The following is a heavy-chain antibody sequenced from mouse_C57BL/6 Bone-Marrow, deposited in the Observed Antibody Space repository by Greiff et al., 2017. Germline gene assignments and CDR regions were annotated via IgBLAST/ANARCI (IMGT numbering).Heavy chain of an antibody. CDR3: ARPYDSNSWYFDV. CDR2: IYPGSGST. CDR1: GYTFTSYW. J-gene: IGHJ1*03. D-gene: IGHD2-5*01. Sequence: VQLQQPGAELVKPGASVKMSCKASGYTFTSYWITWVKQRPGQGLEWIGDIYPGSGSTNYNEKFKSKATLTVDTSSSTAYMQLSSLTSEDSAVYYWARPYDSNSWYFDVWGTGTRSPSPQ. V-gene: IGHV1-55*01.